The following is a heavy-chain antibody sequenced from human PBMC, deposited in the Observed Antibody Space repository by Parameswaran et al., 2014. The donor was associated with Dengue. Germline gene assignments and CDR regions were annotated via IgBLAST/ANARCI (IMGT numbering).Heavy chain of an antibody. CDR2: IISILSTI. CDR3: ATGGRGLSLFGVHSGHNWFDP. V-gene: IGHV1-69*01. J-gene: IGHJ5*02. Sequence: SWVRQAPGQGLEWMGGIISILSTIHYAQRFQGRVAITADDSTSTAYMELSNLRSDDTAVYYCATGGRGLSLFGVHSGHNWFDPWGQGTLVTVSS. D-gene: IGHD3-3*01.